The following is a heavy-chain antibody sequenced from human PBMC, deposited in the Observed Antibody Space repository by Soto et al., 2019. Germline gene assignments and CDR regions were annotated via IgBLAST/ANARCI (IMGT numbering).Heavy chain of an antibody. CDR1: GFTFSSYA. D-gene: IGHD6-6*01. V-gene: IGHV3-23*01. CDR2: ISGSGGST. Sequence: EVQLLESGGGLVQPGGSLRLSCAASGFTFSSYAMSWVRQAPGKGLEWVSAISGSGGSTYYADSVKGRFTISRDNSKNTLYLNMNSLRAEDTAVYYCAKVEQLVQNAVGHFDYWGQGTLVTVSS. CDR3: AKVEQLVQNAVGHFDY. J-gene: IGHJ4*02.